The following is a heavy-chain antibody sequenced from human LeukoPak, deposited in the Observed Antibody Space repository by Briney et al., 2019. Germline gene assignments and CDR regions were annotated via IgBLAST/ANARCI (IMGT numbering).Heavy chain of an antibody. V-gene: IGHV1-2*02. D-gene: IGHD3-10*01. Sequence: ASVKVSCKASGYTFTGYYMHWVRQAPGQGLEWMGWINPNSGGTNYAQKFQGRVTMTRDTSIFTAYMELSRLKSDDTALYYCARVYYYGSGSYYRLIDYWGQGTLVTVSS. CDR3: ARVYYYGSGSYYRLIDY. CDR1: GYTFTGYY. J-gene: IGHJ4*01. CDR2: INPNSGGT.